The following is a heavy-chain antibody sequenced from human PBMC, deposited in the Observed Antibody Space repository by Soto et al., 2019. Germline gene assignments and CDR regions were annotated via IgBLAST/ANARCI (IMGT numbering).Heavy chain of an antibody. CDR1: GFTFSSYA. V-gene: IGHV3-23*01. D-gene: IGHD6-13*01. CDR2: ISGSGGST. Sequence: PCGSLRLSCAASGFTFSSYAMSWVRQAPGKGLEWVSVISGSGGSTYYADSVKGRFTISRDNSKNTLYLQMNSLRAEDTAVYYCARRSSSWYFDYWGQGTLVTVSS. CDR3: ARRSSSWYFDY. J-gene: IGHJ4*02.